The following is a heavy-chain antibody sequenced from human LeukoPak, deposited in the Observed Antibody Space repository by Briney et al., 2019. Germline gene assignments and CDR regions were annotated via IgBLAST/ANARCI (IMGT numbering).Heavy chain of an antibody. Sequence: GASVKVSCKASGYTFTSYGISWVRQAPGQGLEGMGWISAYNGNTNYAQKLQGRVTMTTDTSTSTAYMELRSLRSDDTAVYYCARDKKVITSKVWFDPWGQGTLVTVSS. D-gene: IGHD3-22*01. CDR2: ISAYNGNT. CDR3: ARDKKVITSKVWFDP. V-gene: IGHV1-18*01. CDR1: GYTFTSYG. J-gene: IGHJ5*02.